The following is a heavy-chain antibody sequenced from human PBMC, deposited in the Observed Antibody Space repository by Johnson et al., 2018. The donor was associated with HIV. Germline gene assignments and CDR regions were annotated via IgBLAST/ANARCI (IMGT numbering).Heavy chain of an antibody. CDR2: IWYDGSNK. CDR1: GFTFSSYA. V-gene: IGHV3-33*08. J-gene: IGHJ3*02. CDR3: ARGLDAAGDAFDI. Sequence: QVQLVESGGGVVQPGRSLRLSCAASGFTFSSYAMHWVRQAPGKGLEWVAVIWYDGSNKYYADSVKGRFTISRDNSKNTLYLQMNSLRAEDTAVYYCARGLDAAGDAFDIWGQGTMVTVSS. D-gene: IGHD3-9*01.